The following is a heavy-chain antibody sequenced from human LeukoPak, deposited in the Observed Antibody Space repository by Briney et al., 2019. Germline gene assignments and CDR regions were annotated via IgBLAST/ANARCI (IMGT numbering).Heavy chain of an antibody. CDR1: GYTFSSYS. D-gene: IGHD3-10*01. Sequence: ASVKVSCKASGYTFSSYSMNWVRQAPGKGLEWVSSISSSSSYIYYADSVKGRFTISRDNAKNSLYLQMNSMRAEDTAVYYCAKDGIYYGSGNYYYYMDVWGKGTTVTVSS. CDR3: AKDGIYYGSGNYYYYMDV. J-gene: IGHJ6*03. V-gene: IGHV3-21*01. CDR2: ISSSSSYI.